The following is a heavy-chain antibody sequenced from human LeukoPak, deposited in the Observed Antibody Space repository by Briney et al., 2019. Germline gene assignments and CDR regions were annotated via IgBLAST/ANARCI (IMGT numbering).Heavy chain of an antibody. CDR2: IKQDGSEK. Sequence: PGGSLRLSCAASGFTFSSYWMSWARQAPGKGLEWVANIKQDGSEKYYVDSVKGRFTISRDNAKNSLYLQMNSLRAEDTAVYYRAKTYGYYYDSSGYYYTDYWGQGILVTVSS. V-gene: IGHV3-7*03. CDR3: AKTYGYYYDSSGYYYTDY. J-gene: IGHJ4*02. D-gene: IGHD3-22*01. CDR1: GFTFSSYW.